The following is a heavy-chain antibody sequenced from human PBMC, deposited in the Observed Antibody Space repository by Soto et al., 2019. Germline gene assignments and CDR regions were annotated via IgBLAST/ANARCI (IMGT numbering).Heavy chain of an antibody. CDR1: GFTFDDYA. CDR2: ISWDGGST. V-gene: IGHV3-43D*03. Sequence: GGSLRLSCAASGFTFDDYAMHWVRQAPGKGLEWVSLISWDGGSTYYADSVKGRFTISRDNSKNSLYLQMNSLRAEDTALYYCAKDMDSSSWGIYYYCGMDVWGQGTTVTVSS. J-gene: IGHJ6*02. D-gene: IGHD6-13*01. CDR3: AKDMDSSSWGIYYYCGMDV.